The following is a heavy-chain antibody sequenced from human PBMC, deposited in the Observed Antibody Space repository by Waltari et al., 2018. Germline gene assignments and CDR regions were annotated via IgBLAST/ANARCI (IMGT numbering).Heavy chain of an antibody. CDR3: AKPLSSSWYLDAFDI. V-gene: IGHV3-23*01. D-gene: IGHD6-13*01. J-gene: IGHJ3*02. Sequence: EVQLLESGGGLVQPGGSLRLSCAASGFTFSSYAMSWVGRAPGKGLGWVAAIRGSGGSTYYADPVKGRFTISRDNSKNTLYLQMNSLRAEDTAVYYCAKPLSSSWYLDAFDIWGQGTMVTVSS. CDR1: GFTFSSYA. CDR2: IRGSGGST.